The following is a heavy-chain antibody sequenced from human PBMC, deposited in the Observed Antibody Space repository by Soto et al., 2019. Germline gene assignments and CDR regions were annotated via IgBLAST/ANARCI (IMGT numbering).Heavy chain of an antibody. V-gene: IGHV4-61*01. J-gene: IGHJ4*02. CDR1: GGSVSSGSYY. CDR3: ERGYGSNFVS. Sequence: SETLSLTCSVSGGSVSSGSYYWSWIRQPPGKGLEWIGYVYYSGGTNYNPSLKSRVTMSVDTSKNQFSLKLSSVTAADAAVYYCERGYGSNFVSWGEGPLVTVSS. CDR2: VYYSGGT. D-gene: IGHD1-26*01.